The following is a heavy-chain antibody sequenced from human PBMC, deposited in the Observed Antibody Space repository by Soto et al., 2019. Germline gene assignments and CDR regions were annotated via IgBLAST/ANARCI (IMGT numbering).Heavy chain of an antibody. CDR3: ARAYYATGSYYPDY. V-gene: IGHV3-23*01. Sequence: GWSLRLSCAASGFTFSSYAMNWVRQAPGKGLEWVSSISGSGGSTYYADSVKGRFTISRDSSKNTLYLQMNSLRAEDTAVYYCARAYYATGSYYPDYWGQGTMGTVPS. D-gene: IGHD3-10*01. J-gene: IGHJ4*02. CDR1: GFTFSSYA. CDR2: ISGSGGST.